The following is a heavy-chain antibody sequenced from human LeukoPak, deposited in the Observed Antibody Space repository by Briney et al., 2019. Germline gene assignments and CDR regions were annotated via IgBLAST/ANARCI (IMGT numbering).Heavy chain of an antibody. CDR3: ARAIFLEWLFAEFHYYYYMDV. V-gene: IGHV1-18*01. CDR1: GGTFSSYA. J-gene: IGHJ6*03. CDR2: ISAYNGNT. Sequence: ASVKVSCKASGGTFSSYAISWVRQAPGQGLEWMGWISAYNGNTNYAQKLQGRVTMTTDTSTSTAYMELRSLRSDDTAVYYCARAIFLEWLFAEFHYYYYMDVWGKGTTVTVSS. D-gene: IGHD3-3*01.